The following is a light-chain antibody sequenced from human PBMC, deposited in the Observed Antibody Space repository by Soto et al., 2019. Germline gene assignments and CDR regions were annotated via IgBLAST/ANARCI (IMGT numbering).Light chain of an antibody. CDR3: AAWDDSLNGYV. V-gene: IGLV1-44*01. CDR2: SNN. Sequence: QSVLTQPPSASGTPGQRVTISCSGSSSNIGSTTVNWYQQLPGTAPKLLIYSNNQRPSGVPGRFSGSKSDTSASLAISGLQSEDEADYYCAAWDDSLNGYVFGTGTKLTVL. CDR1: SSNIGSTT. J-gene: IGLJ1*01.